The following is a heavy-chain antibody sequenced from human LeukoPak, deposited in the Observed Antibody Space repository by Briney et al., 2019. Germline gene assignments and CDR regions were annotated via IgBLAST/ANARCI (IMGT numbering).Heavy chain of an antibody. CDR2: IYYSGST. V-gene: IGHV4-31*03. CDR1: GGSISSGGYY. D-gene: IGHD1-26*01. CDR3: ARERLIAGATVFDY. Sequence: SETLSLTCTVSGGSISSGGYYWSWIRQHPGKGLEWIGYIYYSGSTYYNPSLKSRVTISVDTSKNQFSLKLSSVTAADTAVYFCARERLIAGATVFDYWGQGTLVTVSS. J-gene: IGHJ4*02.